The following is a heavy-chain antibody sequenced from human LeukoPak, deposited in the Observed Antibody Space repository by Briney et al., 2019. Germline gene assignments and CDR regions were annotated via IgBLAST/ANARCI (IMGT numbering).Heavy chain of an antibody. CDR3: ARVRIAVAGKYYFDY. D-gene: IGHD6-19*01. J-gene: IGHJ4*02. CDR1: GYTFTDYH. CDR2: INPNSGGT. Sequence: ASVKVSCKAFGYTFTDYHMHWVRQAPGQGLEWMGWINPNSGGTNYAQKFQGRVTMTRDTSISTAYMELSRLRSDDTAVYYCARVRIAVAGKYYFDYWGQGTLVTVSS. V-gene: IGHV1-2*02.